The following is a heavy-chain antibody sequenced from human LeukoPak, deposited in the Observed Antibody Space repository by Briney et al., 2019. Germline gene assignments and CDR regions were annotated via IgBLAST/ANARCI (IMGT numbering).Heavy chain of an antibody. Sequence: GESLTISCTASGYSFTNYWIAWVRHMPGAGLEWMGTIYPGDSDARYSPLLRGQFTLSVQSSTTTAYLQWPSLKASDTAMYYCASPYSTGIRDAYDMWGQGTMVIVSS. CDR1: GYSFTNYW. D-gene: IGHD2/OR15-2a*01. V-gene: IGHV5-51*01. CDR2: IYPGDSDA. CDR3: ASPYSTGIRDAYDM. J-gene: IGHJ3*02.